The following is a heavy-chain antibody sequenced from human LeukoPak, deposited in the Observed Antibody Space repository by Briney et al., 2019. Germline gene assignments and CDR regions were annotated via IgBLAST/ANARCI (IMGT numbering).Heavy chain of an antibody. D-gene: IGHD3-10*01. Sequence: GGSLRLSCAASGLTFSSYGMHWVRQAPGKGLEWVAFIRYDGSNKYYADSVKGRFTISRDNSKNTLYLQMNSLRAEDTAVYYCAKSVTTMVRGYFDYWGQGTLVTVSS. J-gene: IGHJ4*02. CDR2: IRYDGSNK. CDR1: GLTFSSYG. CDR3: AKSVTTMVRGYFDY. V-gene: IGHV3-30*02.